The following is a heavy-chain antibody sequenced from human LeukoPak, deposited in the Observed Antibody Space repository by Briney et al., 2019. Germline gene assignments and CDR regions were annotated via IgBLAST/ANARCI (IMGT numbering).Heavy chain of an antibody. CDR2: IYYSGST. CDR3: ARVTGYMIEDCFDY. J-gene: IGHJ4*02. V-gene: IGHV4-59*01. CDR1: GGSISSYY. Sequence: SETLSLTCTVSGGSISSYYWSWIRQPPGKGLEWIGYIYYSGSTNYNPSLKSRVTLSVDTSKNQFSLRLSSVTAADTAVYYYARVTGYMIEDCFDYWGQGTLVTVSS. D-gene: IGHD3-22*01.